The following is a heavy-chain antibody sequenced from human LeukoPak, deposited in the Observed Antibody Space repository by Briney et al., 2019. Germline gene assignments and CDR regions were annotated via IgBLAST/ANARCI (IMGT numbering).Heavy chain of an antibody. Sequence: GGSLRLSCAASGFTFSSYEMNWVRQAPGKGLEGVSYISSSGSTIYYADSVKGRFTISRDNAKNSLYLQMNSLRAEDTAVYYCARNAKVYYDILTGFYYYYGMDVWGQGTTVTVSS. CDR3: ARNAKVYYDILTGFYYYYGMDV. V-gene: IGHV3-48*03. J-gene: IGHJ6*02. CDR1: GFTFSSYE. CDR2: ISSSGSTI. D-gene: IGHD3-9*01.